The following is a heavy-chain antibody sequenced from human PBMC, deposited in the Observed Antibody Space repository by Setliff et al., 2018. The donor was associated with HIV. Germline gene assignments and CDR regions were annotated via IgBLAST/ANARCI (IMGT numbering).Heavy chain of an antibody. V-gene: IGHV4-59*11. Sequence: SETLSLTCTVSRGSISSHYWSWIRQPPGKGLEWIGFVYYSGDTNYNPSLKSRASISLDTSKNQFSLNLTSSSAADTAVYYCARGVASYYYYMDVWGKGTTVTVSS. CDR3: ARGVASYYYYMDV. CDR1: RGSISSHY. J-gene: IGHJ6*03. D-gene: IGHD5-12*01. CDR2: VYYSGDT.